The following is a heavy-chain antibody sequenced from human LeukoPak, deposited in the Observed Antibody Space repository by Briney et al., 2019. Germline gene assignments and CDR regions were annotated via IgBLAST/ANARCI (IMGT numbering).Heavy chain of an antibody. CDR3: ARVRGSPYYYYYTDV. CDR1: GFTFSSYA. D-gene: IGHD3-10*01. Sequence: GGSLRLSCAASGFTFSSYAMSWVRQAPGKGLEWVSVIYSGGSTYYADSVKGRFTISRDNSKNTLYLQMNSLRAEDTAVYYCARVRGSPYYYYYTDVWGKGTTVTVSS. CDR2: IYSGGST. V-gene: IGHV3-53*01. J-gene: IGHJ6*03.